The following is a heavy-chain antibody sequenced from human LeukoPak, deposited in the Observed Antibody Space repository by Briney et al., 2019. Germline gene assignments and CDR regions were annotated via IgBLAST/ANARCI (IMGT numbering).Heavy chain of an antibody. J-gene: IGHJ4*02. CDR2: TKQDGSEK. CDR3: ARDSAGNDY. CDR1: GFTFSTYW. D-gene: IGHD6-13*01. Sequence: GGSLRLSCAASGFTFSTYWMSWVRQAPGKGLEWVANTKQDGSEKYYVDSVKGRFTISTDNAKNSLYLQMNSLRAQDTAMYYCARDSAGNDYWGQGTLVTVSS. V-gene: IGHV3-7*01.